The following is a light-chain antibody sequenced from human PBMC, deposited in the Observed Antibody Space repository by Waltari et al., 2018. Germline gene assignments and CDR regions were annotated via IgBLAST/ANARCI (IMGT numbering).Light chain of an antibody. V-gene: IGKV1-9*01. CDR3: LHLNNFPLS. CDR1: QGISTY. CDR2: DAS. J-gene: IGKJ4*01. Sequence: DIQLTQSPSFLSASVRDRVTITCRASQGISTYLAWYQQKPGKAPKLLIYDASTWQSDIPSRFSGSGSVTEFTLTISSLQPEDFATYYCLHLNNFPLSFGGGTKVELK.